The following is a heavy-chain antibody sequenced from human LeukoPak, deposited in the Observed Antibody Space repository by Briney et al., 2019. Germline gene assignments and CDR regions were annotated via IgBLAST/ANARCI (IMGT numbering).Heavy chain of an antibody. CDR3: ARHRGYYYGSGSIYEPPNWFDP. CDR1: GYTFTGYY. J-gene: IGHJ5*02. Sequence: ASVKVSCKASGYTFTGYYMHWVRQAPGQGLEWMGWINPNSGGTNYAQKFQGRVTMTRDTSISTAYMELSRLRSDDTAVYYCARHRGYYYGSGSIYEPPNWFDPWGQGTLVTVSS. D-gene: IGHD3-10*01. CDR2: INPNSGGT. V-gene: IGHV1-2*02.